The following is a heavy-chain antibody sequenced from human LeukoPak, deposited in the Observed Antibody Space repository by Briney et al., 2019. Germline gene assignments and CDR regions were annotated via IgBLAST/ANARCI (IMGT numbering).Heavy chain of an antibody. CDR3: AKDGKDIVATFWFDP. D-gene: IGHD5-12*01. CDR1: GFTFSSYG. V-gene: IGHV3-33*06. Sequence: GRSLRLSCAASGFTFSSYGMHWVRQAPGKGLEWVAVIWYDGSNKYYADSVKGRFTISRDNSKNTLCLQMNSLRAEDTAVYYCAKDGKDIVATFWFDPWGQGALVTVSS. J-gene: IGHJ5*02. CDR2: IWYDGSNK.